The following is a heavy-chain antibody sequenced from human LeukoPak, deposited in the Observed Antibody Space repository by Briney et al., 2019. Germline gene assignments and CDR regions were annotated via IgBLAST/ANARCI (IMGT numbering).Heavy chain of an antibody. J-gene: IGHJ4*02. V-gene: IGHV3-23*01. CDR2: ISITGGTT. CDR3: AKEIRPNDY. CDR1: GFTFSSSA. D-gene: IGHD4-17*01. Sequence: GGSLRLSCAASGFTFSSSAMSWVRQAPGKGLEWVSSISITGGTTFYADSVKGRFTISRDNSKNTLYLQMNSLRVEDTAVYYCAKEIRPNDYWGRGALVTVSS.